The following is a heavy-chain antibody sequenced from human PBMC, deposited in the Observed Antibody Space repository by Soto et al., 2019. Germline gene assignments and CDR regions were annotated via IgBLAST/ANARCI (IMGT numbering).Heavy chain of an antibody. V-gene: IGHV4-59*08. CDR1: GGSISSYY. D-gene: IGHD4-17*01. CDR3: ARHFPDYGDYLNWFDP. Sequence: SETLSLTCTVSGGSISSYYWSWIRQPPGKGLEWIGYIYYSGSTNYNPSLKSRVTISVDTSKNQFSLKLSSVTAADTAVYYCARHFPDYGDYLNWFDPWGQGTLVTVSS. CDR2: IYYSGST. J-gene: IGHJ5*02.